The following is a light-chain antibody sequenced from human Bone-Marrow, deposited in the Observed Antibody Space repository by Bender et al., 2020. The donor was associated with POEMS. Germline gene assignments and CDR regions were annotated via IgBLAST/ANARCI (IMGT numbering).Light chain of an antibody. CDR3: AAWDDSLYVV. Sequence: QSALTQPASVSGTPGQRVTISCSGSSSNIGSHVVNWYQQFPGAAPKLLVYGDNHRPSGVPDRFSGSKSGTSASLVISGLQSEDEADYYCAAWDDSLYVVFGGGTKVTVL. J-gene: IGLJ2*01. CDR1: SSNIGSHV. CDR2: GDN. V-gene: IGLV1-44*01.